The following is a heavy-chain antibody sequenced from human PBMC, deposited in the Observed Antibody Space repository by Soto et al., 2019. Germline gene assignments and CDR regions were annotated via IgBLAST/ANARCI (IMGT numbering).Heavy chain of an antibody. CDR3: ARGGAPDIVLMVYAIAYYYGMDV. CDR1: GFTFSSYA. Sequence: QVQLVESGGGVVQPGRSLRLSYAASGFTFSSYAMHWVRQAPGKGLEWVAVISYDGSNKYYADSVKGRFTISRDNSKNTLYLQMNSLRAEDTAVYYCARGGAPDIVLMVYAIAYYYGMDVWGQGTTVTVSS. J-gene: IGHJ6*02. V-gene: IGHV3-30-3*01. D-gene: IGHD2-8*01. CDR2: ISYDGSNK.